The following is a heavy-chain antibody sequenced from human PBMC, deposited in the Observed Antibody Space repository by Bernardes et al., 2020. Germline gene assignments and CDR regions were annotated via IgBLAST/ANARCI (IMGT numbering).Heavy chain of an antibody. CDR2: INIGNGNT. V-gene: IGHV1-3*04. CDR3: VRQGLHGGVIGADWLDP. CDR1: GYTFITYT. J-gene: IGHJ5*02. D-gene: IGHD1-26*01. Sequence: ASMKVSCKASGYTFITYTMHWVRQAPGQGLDWVGWINIGNGNTIYSEKFQGRVTITRDTSASTAYMELSSLRSEDTAVYYCVRQGLHGGVIGADWLDPWGQGTLVTVSS.